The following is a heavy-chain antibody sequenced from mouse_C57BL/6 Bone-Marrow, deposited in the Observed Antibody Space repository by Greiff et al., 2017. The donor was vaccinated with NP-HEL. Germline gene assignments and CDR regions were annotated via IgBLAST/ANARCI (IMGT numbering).Heavy chain of an antibody. CDR2: IDPETGGT. CDR1: GYTFTDYE. CDR3: TREGLRFDY. J-gene: IGHJ2*01. V-gene: IGHV1-15*01. Sequence: QVQLKESGAELVRPGASVTLSCKASGYTFTDYEMHWVKQTPVHGLEWIGAIDPETGGTAYNQKFKGKAILTADKSSSTAYMELRSLTSEDSAVYYCTREGLRFDYWGQGTTLTVSS. D-gene: IGHD2-4*01.